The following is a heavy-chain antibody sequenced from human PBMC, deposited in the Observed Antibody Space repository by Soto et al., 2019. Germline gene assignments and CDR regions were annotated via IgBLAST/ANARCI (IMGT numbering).Heavy chain of an antibody. Sequence: SVEGSWKDFGGTFSNYNISWGPQAPGKGLEWMGRIIPILGIANYAQKFQGRVTITADKSSSTAYMELSSLRSEDTAVYYCARGAYLNWFDPWGQGTLVTVSS. CDR3: ARGAYLNWFDP. J-gene: IGHJ5*02. V-gene: IGHV1-69*02. CDR1: GGTFSNYN. CDR2: IIPILGIA.